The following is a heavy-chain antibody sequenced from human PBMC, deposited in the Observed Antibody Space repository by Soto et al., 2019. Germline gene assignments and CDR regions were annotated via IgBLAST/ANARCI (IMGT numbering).Heavy chain of an antibody. J-gene: IGHJ6*02. CDR1: GYTFTSYD. CDR2: MNPNSGNT. Sequence: ASVKVSCKASGYTFTSYDINWVREATGQGLEWMGWMNPNSGNTGYAQKFQGRVTMTRNTSISTAYMELSSLRSEDTAVYYCARGYYGSGSYYGMDVWGQGTTVTVSS. CDR3: ARGYYGSGSYYGMDV. D-gene: IGHD3-10*01. V-gene: IGHV1-8*01.